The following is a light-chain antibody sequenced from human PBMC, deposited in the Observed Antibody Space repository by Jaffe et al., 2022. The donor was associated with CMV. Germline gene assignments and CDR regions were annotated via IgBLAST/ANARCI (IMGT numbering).Light chain of an antibody. V-gene: IGLV1-51*02. CDR3: GTWDNSLSGGV. J-gene: IGLJ3*02. CDR1: SSNIGSNY. Sequence: QSVLTQPPSISAAPGQKVTISCSGSSSNIGSNYVSWYQQLPGTAPKLLIYENTKRPSGIPDRFSGSKSGTSATLGITGLQTGDEADYYCGTWDNSLSGGVFGGGTKLTVL. CDR2: ENT.